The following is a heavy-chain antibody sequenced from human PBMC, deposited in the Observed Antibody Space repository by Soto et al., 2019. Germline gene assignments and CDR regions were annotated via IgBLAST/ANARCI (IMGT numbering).Heavy chain of an antibody. J-gene: IGHJ4*02. CDR3: VKDGEAYNWFWHYFEH. CDR2: ISGGGDET. V-gene: IGHV3-23*01. D-gene: IGHD1-1*01. CDR1: GFTFSSYA. Sequence: EVQLLESGGGLVQPGGSLRLSCAASGFTFSSYAMTWVRQAPGRGLEWVSGISGGGDETYNADSVKGRFTISRDNSKNTVYLQMNSLRAEDTAIYHCVKDGEAYNWFWHYFEHWGQGTLITVSS.